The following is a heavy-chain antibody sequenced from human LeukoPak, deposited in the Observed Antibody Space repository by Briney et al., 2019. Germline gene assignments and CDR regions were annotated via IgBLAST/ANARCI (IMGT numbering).Heavy chain of an antibody. CDR2: ISGRADTT. V-gene: IGHV3-23*01. D-gene: IGHD6-13*01. Sequence: PGGSLRLSCAASGFTFSSYAMSWVRQVPGKGLEWVSAISGRADTTYYADSVKGRFTISRDNSKNTLYLQMNSLRAEDTAVYYCAKGIRSSSWYCFDYWGQGTLVSVSS. CDR3: AKGIRSSSWYCFDY. J-gene: IGHJ4*02. CDR1: GFTFSSYA.